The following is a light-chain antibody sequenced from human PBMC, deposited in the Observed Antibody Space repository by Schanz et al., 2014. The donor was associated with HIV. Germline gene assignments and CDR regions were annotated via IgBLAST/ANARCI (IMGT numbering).Light chain of an antibody. Sequence: EIVLTQSPGTLSLSPGERATLSCRASQSISSNLAWYQQEPGQAPRLLIYDASSRATGIPDRFSGSGSGTEFTLTIDCLQSEDFASYYCQQYYSYPRTFGQGTKVEVK. CDR3: QQYYSYPRT. V-gene: IGKV3-15*01. CDR2: DAS. CDR1: QSISSN. J-gene: IGKJ1*01.